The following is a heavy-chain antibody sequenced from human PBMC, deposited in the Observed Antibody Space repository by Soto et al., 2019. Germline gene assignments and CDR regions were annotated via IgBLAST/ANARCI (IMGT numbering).Heavy chain of an antibody. CDR2: INHSGST. V-gene: IGHV4-34*01. J-gene: IGHJ4*02. D-gene: IGHD1-7*01. Sequence: SETLSLTCAVYGGSFSGYYWSWIRQPPGKGLEWIGEINHSGSTNYNPSLKSRVTISVDTSKNQFSVKLISVTAADTAVYYCATMGTPATGLYYFDNWGQGTLVTVSS. CDR3: ATMGTPATGLYYFDN. CDR1: GGSFSGYY.